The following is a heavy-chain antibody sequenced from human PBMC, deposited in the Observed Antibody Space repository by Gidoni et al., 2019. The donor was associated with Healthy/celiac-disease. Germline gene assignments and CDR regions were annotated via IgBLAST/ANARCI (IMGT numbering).Heavy chain of an antibody. Sequence: QVTLKESGPVLVKPTETLTLTCTGSGLSLSNASMGVSWIRQPPGKALEWLANIFSHDEKSYSTSLKSRLTMCKDTSKSQVVLTMTNMDPVDTATYYCARMSKGFYGAYVDFDYWGQGTLVTVSS. CDR1: GLSLSNASMG. CDR3: ARMSKGFYGAYVDFDY. V-gene: IGHV2-26*01. CDR2: IFSHDEK. J-gene: IGHJ4*02. D-gene: IGHD4-17*01.